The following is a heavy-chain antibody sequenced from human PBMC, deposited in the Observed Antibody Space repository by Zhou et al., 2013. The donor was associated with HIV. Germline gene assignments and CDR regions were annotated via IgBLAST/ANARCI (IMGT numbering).Heavy chain of an antibody. Sequence: QVQLVQSGAEVKKPGASVKVSCKTFGYSFISYYMHWVRQVPGQGLEWLGIINPRDGSTSYVQKFQGRVTMTRDTSTTTIYMELGSLRSDDTATYYCARWGPYDYNGEGAFDIWGQGTRVIVSS. CDR1: GYSFISYY. CDR2: INPRDGST. J-gene: IGHJ3*02. V-gene: IGHV1-46*01. D-gene: IGHD3-16*01. CDR3: ARWGPYDYNGEGAFDI.